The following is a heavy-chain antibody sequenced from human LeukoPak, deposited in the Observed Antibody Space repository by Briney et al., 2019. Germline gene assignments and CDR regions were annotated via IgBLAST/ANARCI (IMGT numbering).Heavy chain of an antibody. CDR3: ARGRAYSN. D-gene: IGHD2-15*01. Sequence: SETLSLTCAVYGGSFSGYYWSWIRQPPGKGLEWIGEIYHSGSTNYNPSLKSRVTISVDKSKNQFSLKLSSVTAADTAVYYCARGRAYSNWGQGTMVTVSS. CDR2: IYHSGST. V-gene: IGHV4-34*01. CDR1: GGSFSGYY. J-gene: IGHJ3*01.